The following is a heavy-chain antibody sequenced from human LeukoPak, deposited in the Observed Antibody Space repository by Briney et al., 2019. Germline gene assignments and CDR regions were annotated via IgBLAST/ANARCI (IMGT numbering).Heavy chain of an antibody. J-gene: IGHJ6*02. CDR3: ARGSYYYGSGSYWNYYYGMDV. CDR1: GGSFSGYY. Sequence: SETLSLTCAVYGGSFSGYYWSWIRQPPGKGLEWIGEINHSGSTNYNPSLKSRVTISVDTSKNQFSLKLGSVTAADTAVYYCARGSYYYGSGSYWNYYYGMDVWGQGTTVTVSS. V-gene: IGHV4-34*01. CDR2: INHSGST. D-gene: IGHD3-10*01.